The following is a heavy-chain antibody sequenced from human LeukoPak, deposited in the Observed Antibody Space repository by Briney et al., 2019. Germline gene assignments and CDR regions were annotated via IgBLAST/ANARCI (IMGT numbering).Heavy chain of an antibody. CDR2: IIPIFGTA. J-gene: IGHJ1*01. V-gene: IGHV1-69*05. D-gene: IGHD4-17*01. CDR1: GGTFSSYA. Sequence: SVKVSCKASGGTFSSYAISWVRQAPGQGLEWMGRIIPIFGTANYAQKFQGRVTITTDESTSTAYMELSSLRSEDTAVYYYARAYGDPEVYFQHWGQGTLVTVSS. CDR3: ARAYGDPEVYFQH.